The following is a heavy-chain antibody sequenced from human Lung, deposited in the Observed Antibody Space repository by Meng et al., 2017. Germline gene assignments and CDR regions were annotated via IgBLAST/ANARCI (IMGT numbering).Heavy chain of an antibody. CDR3: ARGTPGRSYSDY. J-gene: IGHJ4*02. CDR1: DYTFTGYG. Sequence: QVQPVQSGPEVKKHGASVKVSCKASDYTFTGYGVSWVRQAPGQGLEWMAWPGAHDGDTSHAPKFQGRVTVSADRPTATAYMELRSLRSDDTAVYYCARGTPGRSYSDYWGQGTLVTVSS. D-gene: IGHD3-10*01. CDR2: PGAHDGDT. V-gene: IGHV1-18*01.